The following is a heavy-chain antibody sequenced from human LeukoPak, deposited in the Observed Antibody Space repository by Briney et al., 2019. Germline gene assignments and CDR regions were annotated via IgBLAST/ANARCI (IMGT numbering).Heavy chain of an antibody. Sequence: GRSLRLSCAASGFTFDDYAMHWVRQAPGKGLEWVSGITWNSDNIEYADSVKGRFTISRDNAKNSLYLQMNSLRAEDMALYYCAKGGGGRLIYYYYMDVWGKGTTVTVSS. D-gene: IGHD3-16*01. CDR3: AKGGGGRLIYYYYMDV. CDR1: GFTFDDYA. J-gene: IGHJ6*03. CDR2: ITWNSDNI. V-gene: IGHV3-9*03.